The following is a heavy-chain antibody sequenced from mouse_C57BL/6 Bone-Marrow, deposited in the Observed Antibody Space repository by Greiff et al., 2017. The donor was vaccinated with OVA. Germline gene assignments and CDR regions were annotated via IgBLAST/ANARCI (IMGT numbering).Heavy chain of an antibody. CDR3: AREPSNRFDY. CDR1: GYSITSGYY. CDR2: ISYDGSN. Sequence: EVHLVESGPGLVKPSQSLSLTCSVTGYSITSGYYWNWIRQFPGNKLEWMGYISYDGSNNYNPSLKNRISITRDTSKNQFFLKLNSVTTEDTATYYCAREPSNRFDYWGQGTTLTVSS. J-gene: IGHJ2*01. D-gene: IGHD4-1*01. V-gene: IGHV3-6*01.